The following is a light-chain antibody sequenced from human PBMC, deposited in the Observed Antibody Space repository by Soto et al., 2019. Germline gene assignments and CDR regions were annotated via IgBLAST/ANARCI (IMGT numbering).Light chain of an antibody. J-gene: IGLJ1*01. CDR1: SSDVGGYNF. V-gene: IGLV2-14*01. CDR2: DVT. Sequence: QSVLTQPASVSGSPGQSITISCTGTSSDVGGYNFVSWYQQHPGKAPKLMIYDVTNRPSGVSNRFSGSKSGNTASLTISGLQAEDEADYYCLSYSSSNSPYVLGSGTKVTV. CDR3: LSYSSSNSPYV.